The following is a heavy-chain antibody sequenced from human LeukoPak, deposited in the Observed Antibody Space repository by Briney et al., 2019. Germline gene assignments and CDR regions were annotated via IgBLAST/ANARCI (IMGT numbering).Heavy chain of an antibody. D-gene: IGHD2-21*02. CDR1: GYTFTAYY. V-gene: IGHV1-2*02. J-gene: IGHJ4*02. CDR3: ARVAGGDWYYFDF. CDR2: INLNSGGT. Sequence: GASVKVSCKASGYTFTAYYMHWVRQAPGQGLEWMGWINLNSGGTNYAQKFQGRVTMTRDTSISAAYMKLSRLGSDDTAVYYCARVAGGDWYYFDFWGQGTLVTVSS.